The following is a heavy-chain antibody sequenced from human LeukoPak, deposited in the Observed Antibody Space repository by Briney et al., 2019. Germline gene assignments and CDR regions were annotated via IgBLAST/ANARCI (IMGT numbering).Heavy chain of an antibody. J-gene: IGHJ3*02. CDR1: GFTFSSYA. V-gene: IGHV3-15*01. CDR2: IKSKTNGGTT. Sequence: GGSLRLSCAASGFTFSSYAMSWVRQAPGKGLEWVGRIKSKTNGGTTDYAAPVKGRFTISKDDSKNTLYLQMNSLQSEDTAVYYCSTEGYTYGFHSFDIWGQGTMVTVSS. CDR3: STEGYTYGFHSFDI. D-gene: IGHD5-18*01.